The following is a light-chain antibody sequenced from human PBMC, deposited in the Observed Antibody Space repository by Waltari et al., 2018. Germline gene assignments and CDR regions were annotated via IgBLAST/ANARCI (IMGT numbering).Light chain of an antibody. Sequence: SYELTQPPSVSVSPGQTASITCSGDKLGDKYACWYQQKPGQSPVLVIYQDSKRPSGIPERFSGSNSGNTATLTISETQAMDEADYYCQAWDSALMVFGGGTKLTVL. CDR3: QAWDSALMV. V-gene: IGLV3-1*01. CDR2: QDS. CDR1: KLGDKY. J-gene: IGLJ2*01.